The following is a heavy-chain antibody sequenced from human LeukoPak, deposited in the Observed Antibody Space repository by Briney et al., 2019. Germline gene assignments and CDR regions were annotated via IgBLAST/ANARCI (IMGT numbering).Heavy chain of an antibody. J-gene: IGHJ3*02. CDR1: GFTFSSYW. V-gene: IGHV3-74*01. Sequence: GGSLRLSCAASGFTFSSYWMHWVRQAPGKGLVWVSRIGPDGSSTYYADSVKGRFSISRDNAKNTLYLQMNSLRAEDTAVYYCAREGKPRSVAFDIWGQGTMVTVSS. CDR3: AREGKPRSVAFDI. CDR2: IGPDGSST.